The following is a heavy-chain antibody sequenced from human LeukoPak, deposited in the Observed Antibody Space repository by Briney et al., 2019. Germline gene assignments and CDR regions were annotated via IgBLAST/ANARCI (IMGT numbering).Heavy chain of an antibody. CDR1: GGCISSSNW. V-gene: IGHV4-4*02. D-gene: IGHD3-3*01. CDR2: IYHSGST. CDR3: ARAYYDFWSGYYYTFAY. Sequence: ASETLSLTCAVSGGCISSSNWGSWVRQPPGKGLEGIGEIYHSGSTNYNPSLGSRVTRSVDKSKNQCSLKLSSVTAADTPAYYSARAYYDFWSGYYYTFAYWGQGTLATVSS. J-gene: IGHJ4*02.